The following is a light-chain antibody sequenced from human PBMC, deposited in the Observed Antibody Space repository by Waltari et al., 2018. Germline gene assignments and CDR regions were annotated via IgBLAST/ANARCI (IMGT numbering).Light chain of an antibody. Sequence: QSALTQPASVSGSPGQSITIFCTGTSSDVGTYNFSSWYQQNPDKALKLMIYAGNKRPSGVSNRFSGSKAGNTASLTISGLQAEDEAYYYCYSYAGSGTWVFGGGTKLTVL. CDR1: SSDVGTYNF. V-gene: IGLV2-23*01. CDR3: YSYAGSGTWV. J-gene: IGLJ3*02. CDR2: AGN.